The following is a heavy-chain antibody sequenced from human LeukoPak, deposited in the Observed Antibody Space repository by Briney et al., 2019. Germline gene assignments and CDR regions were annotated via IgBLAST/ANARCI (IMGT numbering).Heavy chain of an antibody. V-gene: IGHV3-7*01. CDR3: ARLRRNSDSSGYYYYYDY. D-gene: IGHD3-22*01. CDR1: GFTFSSYW. CDR2: IKQDGSEK. Sequence: GGSLRLSCAASGFTFSSYWMSWVRQAPGKGLEWVANIKQDGSEKYYVDSVKGRFTISRDNAKNSPYLQMNSLRGDDTAVYYCARLRRNSDSSGYYYYYDYWGQGTLVTVSS. J-gene: IGHJ4*02.